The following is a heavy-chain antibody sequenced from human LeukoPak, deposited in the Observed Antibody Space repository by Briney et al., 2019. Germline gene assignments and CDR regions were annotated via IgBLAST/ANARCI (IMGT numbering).Heavy chain of an antibody. CDR2: IYFSGST. V-gene: IGHV4-4*07. CDR1: GGSITSYY. Sequence: PSQTLSLTCTVSGGSITSYYWSWIRQPSGKGLEWIGRIYFSGSTNYDPSLKGRITVSVDTSNNQFSLKLSSVTAADTAVYYCARGPGPLQLERLEAFDIWGPGTMVTVSS. D-gene: IGHD1-1*01. J-gene: IGHJ3*02. CDR3: ARGPGPLQLERLEAFDI.